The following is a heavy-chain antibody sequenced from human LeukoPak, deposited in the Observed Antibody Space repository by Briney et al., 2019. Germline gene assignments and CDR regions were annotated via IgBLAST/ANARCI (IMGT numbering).Heavy chain of an antibody. J-gene: IGHJ6*02. CDR3: AKDRTGGFYYYYGMDV. V-gene: IGHV3-53*01. Sequence: GGSLRLSCAASGFTVSSNYMSWVRQAPGKGLEWVSVIYSGGSTYYADSVKGRFTISRDNAENSLSLQMNSLRPEDTALYYCAKDRTGGFYYYYGMDVWGQGTTVTVSS. D-gene: IGHD3-16*01. CDR1: GFTVSSNY. CDR2: IYSGGST.